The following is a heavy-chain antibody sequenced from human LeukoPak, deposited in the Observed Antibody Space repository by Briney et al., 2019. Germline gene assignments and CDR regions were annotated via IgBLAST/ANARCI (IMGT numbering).Heavy chain of an antibody. CDR1: GYTFTSYD. D-gene: IGHD2-2*01. Sequence: ASVKVSCKASGYTFTSYDINWVRQATGQGLEWMGWMNPNSGNTGYAQKFQGRVTMTRNTSISTAYMELSSLRSEDTAVYYCARADIVVVPAATDPYYYYGMDVWGQRTTVTVSS. CDR3: ARADIVVVPAATDPYYYYGMDV. CDR2: MNPNSGNT. J-gene: IGHJ6*02. V-gene: IGHV1-8*01.